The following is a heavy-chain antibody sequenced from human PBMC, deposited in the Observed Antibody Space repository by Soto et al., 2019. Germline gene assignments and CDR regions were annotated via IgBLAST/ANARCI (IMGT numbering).Heavy chain of an antibody. V-gene: IGHV4-34*01. CDR2: INHSGST. CDR1: GGSFSGYY. CDR3: ARCPHRNWFDP. J-gene: IGHJ5*02. Sequence: SETLSLTCAVYGGSFSGYYWSWIRQPPGKGLEWIGEINHSGSTNYNPSLKSRVTISVDTSKNQFSLKLSSVTAADTAVYYCARCPHRNWFDPWGQGTLVTVSS.